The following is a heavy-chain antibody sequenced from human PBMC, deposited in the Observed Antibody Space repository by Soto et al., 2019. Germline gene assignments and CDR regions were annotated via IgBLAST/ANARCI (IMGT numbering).Heavy chain of an antibody. CDR2: INPSGDGT. CDR3: ARVALGYDYADV. V-gene: IGHV1-46*02. Sequence: ASVKVSCKAFGYTFNAFYMHWVRQAPGQGLEWMGVINPSGDGTSYAQKFQGRVTMTRDTSTSTVYMELSSLRSEDAAVYYCARVALGYDYADVWGQGTTVTVYS. J-gene: IGHJ6*02. D-gene: IGHD4-17*01. CDR1: GYTFNAFY.